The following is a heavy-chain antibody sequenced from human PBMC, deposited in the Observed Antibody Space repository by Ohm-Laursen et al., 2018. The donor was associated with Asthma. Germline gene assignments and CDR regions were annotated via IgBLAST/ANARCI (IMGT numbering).Heavy chain of an antibody. CDR2: ISYDGSNK. V-gene: IGHV3-30-3*01. D-gene: IGHD3-10*01. J-gene: IGHJ5*02. Sequence: SLRLSCAASGFTFSSYAMHWVRQAPGKGLEWVAVISYDGSNKYYADSVKGQFTISRDNSKNTLYLQMNSLRAEDTAVYYCARDGFRVRERCNWFDPWGQGTLVTVSS. CDR1: GFTFSSYA. CDR3: ARDGFRVRERCNWFDP.